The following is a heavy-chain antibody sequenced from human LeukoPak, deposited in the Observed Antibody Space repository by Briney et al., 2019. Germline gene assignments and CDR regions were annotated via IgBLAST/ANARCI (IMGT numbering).Heavy chain of an antibody. Sequence: SVKASCKASGGTFSSYAISWVRQAPGQGLEWMGGIIPIFGTANYAQKFQGRVTITADESTSTAYMELSSLRSEDTAVYYCATLPTLECGGDCSLHHYYYGMDVWGQGTTVTVSS. CDR2: IIPIFGTA. J-gene: IGHJ6*02. CDR3: ATLPTLECGGDCSLHHYYYGMDV. CDR1: GGTFSSYA. D-gene: IGHD2-21*02. V-gene: IGHV1-69*13.